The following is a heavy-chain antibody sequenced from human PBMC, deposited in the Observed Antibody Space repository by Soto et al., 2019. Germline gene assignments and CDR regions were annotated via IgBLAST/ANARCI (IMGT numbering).Heavy chain of an antibody. J-gene: IGHJ4*02. CDR3: ARSTCTDVLGY. CDR2: IYPGDSDT. D-gene: IGHD2-8*02. CDR1: GYSFTSYW. Sequence: PGESLKISCRGSGYSFTSYWIVWVRQMPGKGLEWMGIIYPGDSDTRYSPSFQGQVTTSADKSVSTAYLQWTSLKASNTAMYYCARSTCTDVLGYWGKGTLVTVAS. V-gene: IGHV5-51*01.